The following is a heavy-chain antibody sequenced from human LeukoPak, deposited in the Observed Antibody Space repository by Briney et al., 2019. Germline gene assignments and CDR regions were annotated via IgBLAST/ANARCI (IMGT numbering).Heavy chain of an antibody. CDR2: IITIFGTA. CDR3: ARGDTLRGFDY. Sequence: GASVKVSCKASGGTFSSYAISWVRQAPGQGLEWMGGIITIFGTANYAQKFQGRVTITADESTSTAYMELSSLRSEDTAVYYCARGDTLRGFDYWGQGTLATVSS. V-gene: IGHV1-69*13. J-gene: IGHJ4*02. D-gene: IGHD1-26*01. CDR1: GGTFSSYA.